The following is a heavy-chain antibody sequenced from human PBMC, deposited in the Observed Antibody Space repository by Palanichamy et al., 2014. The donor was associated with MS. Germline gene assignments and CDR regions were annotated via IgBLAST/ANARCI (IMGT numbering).Heavy chain of an antibody. J-gene: IGHJ6*02. CDR2: IRSKPYGGTI. D-gene: IGHD5-18*01. V-gene: IGHV3-49*03. Sequence: EVQLVESGGGLVQPGRSLRLSCTASGFTFGDYTMNWFRQAPGKGLEWVGFIRSKPYGGTIEYAASVKGRFTISRDDSKSIAYLQMNSLKTEDTAVYYCSGEVLDYTAMSYGGMDVWGQGTTVTVSS. CDR1: GFTFGDYT. CDR3: SGEVLDYTAMSYGGMDV.